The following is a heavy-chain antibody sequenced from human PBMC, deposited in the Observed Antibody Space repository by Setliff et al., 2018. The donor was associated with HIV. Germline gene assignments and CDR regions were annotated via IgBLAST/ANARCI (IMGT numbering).Heavy chain of an antibody. CDR3: ARGVIRGVISQGGLDY. J-gene: IGHJ4*02. CDR2: ITDANGKT. Sequence: ASVKVSCKASGFTFTTYAVHWVRQAPGQRPEWMGWITDANGKTRYQQRFEARVTITMDTGASTAYMELNSLRSEDSAVYYCARGVIRGVISQGGLDYWGPGTLVTVSS. V-gene: IGHV1-3*01. CDR1: GFTFTTYA. D-gene: IGHD3-10*01.